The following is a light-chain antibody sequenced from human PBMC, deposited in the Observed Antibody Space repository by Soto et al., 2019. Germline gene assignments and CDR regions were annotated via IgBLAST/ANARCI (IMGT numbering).Light chain of an antibody. CDR1: SSDVGGYNY. Sequence: QSALTQPASVSGSPGQSITISCTGTSSDVGGYNYVSWFQHHPGKAPKLIIYEVSYRPSGVSNRFSGSKSGDTASLTISGLQAEDEADYYCSSFTNTITRYGFGTGTKGTVL. J-gene: IGLJ1*01. CDR3: SSFTNTITRYG. CDR2: EVS. V-gene: IGLV2-14*01.